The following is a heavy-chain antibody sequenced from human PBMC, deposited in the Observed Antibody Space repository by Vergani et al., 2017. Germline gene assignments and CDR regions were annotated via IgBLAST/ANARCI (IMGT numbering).Heavy chain of an antibody. Sequence: QVQLQESGPGLVKPSQTLSLTCTVSGGSFSTGGQSWTWLRQSAGKGLEWIGRIYTSGATNYNPALRSRAIMAVDASKNRFSLKLSSVTAADTAVYYCARFLTGTTIYYYYGMDVWGQGTLVTVSS. V-gene: IGHV4-61*02. D-gene: IGHD1-20*01. CDR2: IYTSGAT. CDR1: GGSFSTGGQS. J-gene: IGHJ6*02. CDR3: ARFLTGTTIYYYYGMDV.